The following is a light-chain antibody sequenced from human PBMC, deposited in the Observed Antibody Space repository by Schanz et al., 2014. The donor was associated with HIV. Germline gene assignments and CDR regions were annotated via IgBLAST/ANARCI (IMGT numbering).Light chain of an antibody. CDR2: GAS. CDR1: QSVGSN. J-gene: IGKJ4*01. V-gene: IGKV3-15*01. Sequence: EIVMTQSPATLSVSPGERATLSCTASQSVGSNLAWYQQKPGQAPRLLIYGASSRATGTPARFSGSGSGTEFTLTISSLEPEDFAVYYCQQRSNWPLTFGGGTKVEIK. CDR3: QQRSNWPLT.